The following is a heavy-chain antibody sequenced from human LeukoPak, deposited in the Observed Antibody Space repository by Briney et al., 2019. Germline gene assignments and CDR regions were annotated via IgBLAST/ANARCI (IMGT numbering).Heavy chain of an antibody. D-gene: IGHD1-26*01. V-gene: IGHV3-7*01. CDR1: GFTFSSYW. CDR3: ARGVGAPRYWFDP. Sequence: AGGSLRLSCAASGFTFSSYWMSWVRRAPGKGLEWVANIKQDGSEKYYVDSVKGRFTISRDNAKNSLYLQMNSLRAEDTAVYYCARGVGAPRYWFDPWGQGTLVTVSP. CDR2: IKQDGSEK. J-gene: IGHJ5*02.